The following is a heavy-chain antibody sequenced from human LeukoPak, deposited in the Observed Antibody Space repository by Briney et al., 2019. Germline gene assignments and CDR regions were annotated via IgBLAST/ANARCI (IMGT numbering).Heavy chain of an antibody. V-gene: IGHV1-2*02. Sequence: GASVKVSCKASGYTFTGYYMHWVRQAPGQGLEWMGWINPNSGGTNYAQKFQGRVTIARDTSISTAYMELSRLRSDDTAVYYCATLPHIVVVTAIQGFFDYWGQGTLVTVSS. J-gene: IGHJ4*02. CDR3: ATLPHIVVVTAIQGFFDY. D-gene: IGHD2-21*02. CDR2: INPNSGGT. CDR1: GYTFTGYY.